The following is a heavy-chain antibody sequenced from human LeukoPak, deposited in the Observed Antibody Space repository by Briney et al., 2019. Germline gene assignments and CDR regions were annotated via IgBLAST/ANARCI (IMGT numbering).Heavy chain of an antibody. Sequence: SETLSLTCTVSGGSISSYYWSWIRQPPGKGLEWIGYIYYSGSTNYNPSLKSRVTISVDTSKNQFSLKLSSVTAADTAVYYCARHKRRTVVVFITRGYAFDIWGKGKM. V-gene: IGHV4-59*01. CDR2: IYYSGST. CDR1: GGSISSYY. J-gene: IGHJ3*02. D-gene: IGHD3-22*01. CDR3: ARHKRRTVVVFITRGYAFDI.